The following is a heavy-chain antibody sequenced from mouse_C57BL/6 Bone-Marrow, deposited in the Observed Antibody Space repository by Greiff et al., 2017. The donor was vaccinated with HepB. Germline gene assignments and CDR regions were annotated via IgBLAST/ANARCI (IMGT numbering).Heavy chain of an antibody. CDR2: ISSGSSTI. CDR1: GFTFSDYG. J-gene: IGHJ4*01. Sequence: DVQLQESGGGLVKPGGSLKLSCAASGFTFSDYGMHWVRQAPEKGLEWVAYISSGSSTIYYADTVKGRFTISRDNAKNTLFLQMTSLRSEDTAMYYCARPSHYYGSTLYAMDYWGQGTSVTVSS. D-gene: IGHD1-1*01. CDR3: ARPSHYYGSTLYAMDY. V-gene: IGHV5-17*01.